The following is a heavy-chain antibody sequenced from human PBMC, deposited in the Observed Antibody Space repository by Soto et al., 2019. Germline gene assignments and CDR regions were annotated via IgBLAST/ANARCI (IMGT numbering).Heavy chain of an antibody. CDR3: STVFDTSGHL. CDR1: GFTFSNAW. D-gene: IGHD6-19*01. J-gene: IGHJ4*02. V-gene: IGHV3-15*07. CDR2: IKSETDGGKI. Sequence: GGSLRLSCAASGFTFSNAWMNWVRQAPGKGLEWVGRIKSETDGGKIDYAAPVRGRFTISRNDSKNTLFLQMNSLQTEDTAVYYCSTVFDTSGHLWGQGTLVTVSS.